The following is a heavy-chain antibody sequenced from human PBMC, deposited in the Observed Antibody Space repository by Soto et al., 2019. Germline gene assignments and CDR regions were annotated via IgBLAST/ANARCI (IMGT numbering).Heavy chain of an antibody. CDR2: INYSGRS. D-gene: IGHD2-8*02. CDR1: GDSSSTYY. CDR3: ARSYCADSVSCNWFDH. J-gene: IGHJ5*02. Sequence: QVQLQESGPGLVKSSETLSLTCSVSGDSSSTYYWGWIRQPTGKGLEWIGYINYSGRSNHNPSLKSQLSLSVDASKHQVSLKRPSVTAADTAVYYCARSYCADSVSCNWFDHWGQGTLVVVSS. V-gene: IGHV4-59*01.